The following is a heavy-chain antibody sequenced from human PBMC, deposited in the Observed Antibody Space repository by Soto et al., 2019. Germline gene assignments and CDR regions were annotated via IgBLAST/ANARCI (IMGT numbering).Heavy chain of an antibody. CDR2: IYYSGDT. CDR3: ARQFRDGYNALGY. CDR1: GDSITSSY. J-gene: IGHJ4*02. V-gene: IGHV4-59*08. Sequence: PSETLSLTCTVSGDSITSSYWTWIPQTPEKGLEWTRYIYYSGDTNYNPSLKSRVTLSLDTSKNHFSLILSFVTAADTAVYFCARQFRDGYNALGYWGQGTRVT. D-gene: IGHD5-12*01.